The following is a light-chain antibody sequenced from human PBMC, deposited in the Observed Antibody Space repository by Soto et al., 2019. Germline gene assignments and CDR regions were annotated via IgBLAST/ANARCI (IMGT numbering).Light chain of an antibody. CDR2: DAS. V-gene: IGKV1-33*01. CDR3: QKYDYLPYT. J-gene: IGKJ2*01. Sequence: DIKLTHAPSARAVSVGDRVTITCQASQDVSNYLNWYQQKPGKAPKLLIYDASNLQTGVPSRFSGSGSGTDVTFTINSLQPEEIATYYCQKYDYLPYTCGQGTKGDIK. CDR1: QDVSNY.